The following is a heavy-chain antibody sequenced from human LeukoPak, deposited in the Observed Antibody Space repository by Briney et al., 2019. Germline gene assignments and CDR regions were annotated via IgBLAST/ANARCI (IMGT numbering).Heavy chain of an antibody. CDR2: ISSSSSYI. CDR3: AREGRYGSGRDFDY. Sequence: GGSLRLSCAASGFTFSSYSMNWVRQAPGKGLEWVSSISSSSSYIYYADSVKGRFTISRDNAKNSLYLQMNSLRAEDTAVYSCAREGRYGSGRDFDYWGPGTLVTVSS. D-gene: IGHD3-10*01. J-gene: IGHJ4*02. V-gene: IGHV3-21*01. CDR1: GFTFSSYS.